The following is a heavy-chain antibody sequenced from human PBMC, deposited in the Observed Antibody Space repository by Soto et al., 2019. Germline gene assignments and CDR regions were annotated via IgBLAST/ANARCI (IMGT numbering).Heavy chain of an antibody. CDR2: ISYDGSNK. CDR3: AKRTYYYDSSGLVY. CDR1: GFTFSSYG. J-gene: IGHJ4*02. V-gene: IGHV3-30*18. D-gene: IGHD3-22*01. Sequence: GGSLRLSCAASGFTFSSYGMHWVRQAPGKGLEWVAVISYDGSNKYYADSVKGRFTISRDNSKNTLYLQMNSLRAEDTAVYYCAKRTYYYDSSGLVYWGQGTLVTVSS.